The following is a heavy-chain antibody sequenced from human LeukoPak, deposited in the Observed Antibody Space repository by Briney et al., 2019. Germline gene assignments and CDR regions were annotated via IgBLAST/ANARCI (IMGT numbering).Heavy chain of an antibody. CDR1: GGSISSGSYY. Sequence: PSETLSLTCTVSGGSISSGSYYWSWIRQPAGKGLEWIGRIYTSGSTNYNPSLKSRVTISGDTSKTQFSLKLSSVTAADTAVYYCARDGSYYDSGSYYGWFDPWGQGTLVTVSS. J-gene: IGHJ5*02. CDR2: IYTSGST. D-gene: IGHD3-10*01. V-gene: IGHV4-61*02. CDR3: ARDGSYYDSGSYYGWFDP.